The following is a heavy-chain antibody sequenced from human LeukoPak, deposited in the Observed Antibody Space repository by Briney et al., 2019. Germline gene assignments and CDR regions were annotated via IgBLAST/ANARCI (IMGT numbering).Heavy chain of an antibody. J-gene: IGHJ4*02. CDR1: GFTFSDYY. V-gene: IGHV3-11*01. D-gene: IGHD3-22*01. CDR2: ISSSGSTI. Sequence: PGGSLRLSCAASGFTFSDYYMGWIRQAPGKGLEWVSYISSSGSTIYYADSVKGRFTISRDNAKNSLYLQMNSLRAEDTAVYYCARDSFYDSSGYHLSYWGQGTLVTVSS. CDR3: ARDSFYDSSGYHLSY.